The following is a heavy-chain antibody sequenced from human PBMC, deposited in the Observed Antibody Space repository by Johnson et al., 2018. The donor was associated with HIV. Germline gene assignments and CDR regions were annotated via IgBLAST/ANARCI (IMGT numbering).Heavy chain of an antibody. CDR1: GFTFSSYA. J-gene: IGHJ3*02. D-gene: IGHD3-22*01. CDR3: ARDEGIVVVSHAFDI. CDR2: ISYDGSNK. V-gene: IGHV3-30-3*01. Sequence: QVQLVESGGGMVRPGGSLRLSCAASGFTFSSYAMHWVRQAPGKGLEWVAVISYDGSNKYYADSVQGRFTISRDNAKNTLYLQMNSLRAEDTAVYYCARDEGIVVVSHAFDIWGKGTMVTVSS.